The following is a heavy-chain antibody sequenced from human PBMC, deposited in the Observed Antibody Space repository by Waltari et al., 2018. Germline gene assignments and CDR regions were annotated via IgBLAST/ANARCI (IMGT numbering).Heavy chain of an antibody. V-gene: IGHV1-69*04. Sequence: QVHMVQSGAEVKKPVPSVDVSCMASGRTFRSYAMSRVVQAPGQGLEWMGGIIPILGIANYAQKFQGRVTITADESTSTAYMELSSLRSEDTAVYYCASRESSGSYFYYFDYWGQGTLVTVSS. CDR2: IIPILGIA. J-gene: IGHJ4*02. CDR1: GRTFRSYA. CDR3: ASRESSGSYFYYFDY. D-gene: IGHD3-10*01.